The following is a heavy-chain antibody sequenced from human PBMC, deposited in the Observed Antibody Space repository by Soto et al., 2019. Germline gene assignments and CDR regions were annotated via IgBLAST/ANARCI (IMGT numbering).Heavy chain of an antibody. CDR2: ISYDGSNK. Sequence: ESGGGVVQPGRSMRLSFAASGFTFSSYAMHWVRQGPGKGLEWVAVISYDGSNKYYADSVKGRFTISRDNSKNTLYLQMNSLRAEHTAVYYCARVRGYSRYDYRGRSWFDPWGQGTLVTVSS. J-gene: IGHJ5*02. D-gene: IGHD5-12*01. CDR1: GFTFSSYA. V-gene: IGHV3-30-3*01. CDR3: ARVRGYSRYDYRGRSWFDP.